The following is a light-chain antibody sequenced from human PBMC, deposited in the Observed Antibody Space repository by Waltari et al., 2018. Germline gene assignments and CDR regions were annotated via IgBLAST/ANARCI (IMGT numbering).Light chain of an antibody. CDR3: QQYERLVVT. CDR1: QYFTGGW. J-gene: IGKJ4*01. V-gene: IGKV3-20*01. CDR2: AAS. Sequence: EIVLTQSPGTLSLSPGERVILSCRASQYFTGGWMTWYHQKPGPATRLLIYAASTRAPGVPDRFSGSGSGTDFTLTISRLEPEDSGVYYCQQYERLVVTFGGGTKVEIK.